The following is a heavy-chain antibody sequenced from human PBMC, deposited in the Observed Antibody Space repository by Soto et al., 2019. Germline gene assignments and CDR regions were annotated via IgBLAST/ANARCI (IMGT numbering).Heavy chain of an antibody. D-gene: IGHD2-21*02. CDR2: IWYDGSKK. Sequence: QVQLVESGGGVVQPGRSLRLSCAASGFTFSTYGIHWVRQAPGKGLEWLAVIWYDGSKKYYADSVQGRFTISRDNSKNTGYLQMNSLSAEDTAVYYCVKDHCGGDCYSNPYFDYWGQGTLVTVSS. CDR1: GFTFSTYG. J-gene: IGHJ4*02. V-gene: IGHV3-33*06. CDR3: VKDHCGGDCYSNPYFDY.